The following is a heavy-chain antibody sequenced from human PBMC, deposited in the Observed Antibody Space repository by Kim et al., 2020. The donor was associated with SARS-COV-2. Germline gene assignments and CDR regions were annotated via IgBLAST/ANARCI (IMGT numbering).Heavy chain of an antibody. J-gene: IGHJ6*03. D-gene: IGHD2-2*01. CDR3: AKGRADCSSTSCYFPRPSSDDYYYYYYMDV. Sequence: GSLRLSCAASGFTFSSYGMHWVRQAPGKGLEWVAVISYDGSNKYYADSVKGRFTISRDNSKNTLYLQMNSLRAEDTAVYYCAKGRADCSSTSCYFPRPSSDDYYYYYYMDVWGKGTTVTVSS. CDR2: ISYDGSNK. V-gene: IGHV3-30*18. CDR1: GFTFSSYG.